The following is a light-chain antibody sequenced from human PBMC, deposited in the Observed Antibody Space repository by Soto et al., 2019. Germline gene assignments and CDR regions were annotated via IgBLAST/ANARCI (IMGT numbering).Light chain of an antibody. CDR3: QVWDSSSDHYV. CDR2: DDS. V-gene: IGLV3-21*02. Sequence: SYELTQPPSVSVAPGQTARITCGGNNIGSKRVHWYQQKPGQAPVLVGYDDSDLPSGSPARVSGSDSGNTATLTICWLEDGEEADYYCQVWDSSSDHYVFGTGTEVTVL. J-gene: IGLJ1*01. CDR1: NIGSKR.